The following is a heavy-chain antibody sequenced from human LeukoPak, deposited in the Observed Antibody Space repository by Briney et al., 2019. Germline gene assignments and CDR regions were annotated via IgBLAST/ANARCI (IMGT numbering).Heavy chain of an antibody. D-gene: IGHD6-25*01. CDR2: IIPIFGTA. CDR3: ARGTGYERSVDY. CDR1: GGTFSSYA. V-gene: IGHV1-69*05. J-gene: IGHJ4*02. Sequence: SVKVSCKASGGTFSSYAISWVRQAPGQGLERMGRIIPIFGTANYAQKFQGRVTITTDESTSTAYMELSSLRSEDTAVYYCARGTGYERSVDYWGQGTLDTVSS.